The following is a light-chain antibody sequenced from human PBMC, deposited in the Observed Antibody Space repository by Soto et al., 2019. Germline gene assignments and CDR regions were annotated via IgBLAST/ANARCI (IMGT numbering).Light chain of an antibody. V-gene: IGKV1-5*01. CDR2: AAS. CDR3: QHYNTRSIA. J-gene: IGKJ4*01. Sequence: DIPMIQSPATLSASVGDRITITCRASENIFKYVAWYQQTSGSAPTLLIYAASALERGGHSRFSGSGSGTEFSLTINNLQPNVSATYYCQHYNTRSIAFGGGTKVDVK. CDR1: ENIFKY.